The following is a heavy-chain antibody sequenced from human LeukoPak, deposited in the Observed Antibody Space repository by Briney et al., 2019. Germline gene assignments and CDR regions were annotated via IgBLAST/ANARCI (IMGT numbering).Heavy chain of an antibody. CDR2: IIPIFGTA. D-gene: IGHD6-19*01. J-gene: IGHJ4*02. CDR3: ARGSSSDWPLEY. Sequence: SVKVSCKASGGTFISYAISWVRQAPGQGLEWMGGIIPIFGTANYAQKLQGRVTITKDTSASTVYMDLSTLRSEDTAVYYCARGSSSDWPLEYWGRGILVTVSS. CDR1: GGTFISYA. V-gene: IGHV1-69*05.